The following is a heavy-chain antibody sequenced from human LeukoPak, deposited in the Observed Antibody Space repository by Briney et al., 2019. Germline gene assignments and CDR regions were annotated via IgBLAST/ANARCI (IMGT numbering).Heavy chain of an antibody. CDR3: AKAGRGGSYFDY. CDR2: ISGRGGST. V-gene: IGHV3-23*01. J-gene: IGHJ4*02. CDR1: GFPFSSHA. Sequence: GGALRLSFAAPGFPFSSHALSWGRPAPGKGLEWVSAISGRGGSTYYPGSVEGRFTISRDNSKNTLYLQMYSLRAEDTAVYYCAKAGRGGSYFDYLGQGTLVTVSS. D-gene: IGHD1-26*01.